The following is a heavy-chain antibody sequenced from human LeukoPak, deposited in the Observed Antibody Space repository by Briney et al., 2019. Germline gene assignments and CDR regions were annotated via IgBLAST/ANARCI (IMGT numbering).Heavy chain of an antibody. CDR3: ARLGSTFDI. CDR1: GGSISSYF. CDR2: IYYSGST. V-gene: IGHV4-59*08. J-gene: IGHJ3*02. D-gene: IGHD2-2*01. Sequence: PSETLSLTCTVSGGSISSYFWSWIRQPPGKGLEWIGYIYYSGSTNYNYNPSLKSRVTISVDTSKNHFSLKLSSVTAADTAVYYCARLGSTFDIWGQGTMVTVSS.